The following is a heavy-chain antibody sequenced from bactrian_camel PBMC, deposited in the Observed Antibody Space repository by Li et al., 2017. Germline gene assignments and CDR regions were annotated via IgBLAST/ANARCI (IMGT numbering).Heavy chain of an antibody. J-gene: IGHJ6*01. CDR3: AAEHCDGLGVPGGY. CDR2: LFSDGRT. Sequence: QLVESGGGSVQAGGSLRLSCSVSAYTHTRCTIVGWYRQAPGKECELIATLFSDGRTDYVDSVKGRFTVSQDNAKNVVHLQMSSLKPEDTAVYYCAAEHCDGLGVPGGYWGHGTQVTVS. D-gene: IGHD1*01. CDR1: AYTHTRCT. V-gene: IGHV3S53*01.